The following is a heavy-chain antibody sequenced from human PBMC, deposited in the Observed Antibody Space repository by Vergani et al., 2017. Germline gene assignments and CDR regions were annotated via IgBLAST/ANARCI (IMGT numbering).Heavy chain of an antibody. CDR2: IHTRGKT. CDR3: ARSQCDYWYFDL. CDR1: GYSIGSGFY. Sequence: QVRLEESGPGLVKPSETLSLTCSVSGYSIGSGFYWAWIRQSPGEGLQWLKSIHTRGKTYHNPSLKSGVSVSLDTSKTRFSLNLTAVTATDSAVYYCARSQCDYWYFDLWGPGSLVTVSS. V-gene: IGHV4-38-2*01. D-gene: IGHD4-11*01. J-gene: IGHJ2*01.